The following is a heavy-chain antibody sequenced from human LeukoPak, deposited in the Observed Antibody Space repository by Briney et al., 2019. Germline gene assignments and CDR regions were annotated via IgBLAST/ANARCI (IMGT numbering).Heavy chain of an antibody. V-gene: IGHV5-51*01. CDR1: GYIFTSFW. Sequence: GESLKIPCKGSGYIFTSFWIGWVRQMPGKGLEWMGIIYPGDSDTTYSPSFQGQVTISADKSISTAYLQWSSLKASDTAMYYCARQRASTNWFDPWGQGTLVTVSS. J-gene: IGHJ5*02. D-gene: IGHD1-26*01. CDR2: IYPGDSDT. CDR3: ARQRASTNWFDP.